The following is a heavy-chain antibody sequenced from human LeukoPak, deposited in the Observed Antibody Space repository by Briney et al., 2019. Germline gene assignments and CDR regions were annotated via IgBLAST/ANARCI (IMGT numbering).Heavy chain of an antibody. D-gene: IGHD6-19*01. J-gene: IGHJ4*02. CDR3: AKDPQTYSSGSL. CDR1: EFTFSSYA. Sequence: GGSLRLSCAASEFTFSSYAMSWVRQAPGKWLEWVSAISGSGGSTYYADSVKGRFTISRDNSKNTLYLQMNSLRAEDTAVYYCAKDPQTYSSGSLGGQGTLVTVSS. V-gene: IGHV3-23*01. CDR2: ISGSGGST.